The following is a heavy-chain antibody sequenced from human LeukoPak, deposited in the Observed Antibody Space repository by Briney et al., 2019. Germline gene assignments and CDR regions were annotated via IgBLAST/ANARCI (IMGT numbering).Heavy chain of an antibody. V-gene: IGHV3-21*01. CDR2: ISSSSSYI. D-gene: IGHD3-22*01. CDR3: ARDTDQYYYDSSGYP. J-gene: IGHJ4*02. CDR1: GSTFSSYS. Sequence: GGSLRLSCAASGSTFSSYSMNWVRQAPGKGLEWVSSISSSSSYIYYADSVKGRFTISRDNAKNSLYLQMNSLRAEDTAVYYCARDTDQYYYDSSGYPWGQGTLVTVSS.